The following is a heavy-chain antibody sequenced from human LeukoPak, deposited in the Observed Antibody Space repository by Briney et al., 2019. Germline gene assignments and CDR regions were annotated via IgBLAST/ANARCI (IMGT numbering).Heavy chain of an antibody. D-gene: IGHD3-16*01. V-gene: IGHV3-48*03. CDR3: AGGPQYGGSFAY. Sequence: GGSLRLSCAASGFIFSSFEMAWVRQAPGKGLEWISYISDSGRTIKDADSVKGRLTISRDDTHNTVYLQMNSLRAEDTAIYYCAGGPQYGGSFAYWGQGTLVTVSS. J-gene: IGHJ4*02. CDR2: ISDSGRTI. CDR1: GFIFSSFE.